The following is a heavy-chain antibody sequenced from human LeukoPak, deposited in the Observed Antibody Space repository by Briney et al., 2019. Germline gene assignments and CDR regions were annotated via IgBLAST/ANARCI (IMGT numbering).Heavy chain of an antibody. V-gene: IGHV1-8*03. CDR1: GYTFTGYY. D-gene: IGHD1-1*01. CDR3: ARGLEERTKDYYYYYMDV. Sequence: GASVKVSCKASGYTFTGYYMHWVRQAPGQGLEWMGWMNPNSGNTGYAQKFQGRVTITRNTSISTAYMELSSLRSEDTAVYYCARGLEERTKDYYYYYMDVWGKGTTVTVSS. J-gene: IGHJ6*03. CDR2: MNPNSGNT.